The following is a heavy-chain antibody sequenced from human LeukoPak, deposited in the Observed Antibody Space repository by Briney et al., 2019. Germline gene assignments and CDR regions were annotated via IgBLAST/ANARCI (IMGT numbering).Heavy chain of an antibody. CDR2: IYYSGST. CDR3: ARRYNVEMATTYFDY. J-gene: IGHJ4*02. Sequence: SETLSLTCAVYGESFSGFYLTWIRQPPGKGLEWIGSIYYSGSTYYNPSLKSRVTISVDTSKNQFSLKLSSVTAADTAVYYCARRYNVEMATTYFDYWGQGTLVTVSS. D-gene: IGHD5-24*01. CDR1: GESFSGFY. V-gene: IGHV4-34*01.